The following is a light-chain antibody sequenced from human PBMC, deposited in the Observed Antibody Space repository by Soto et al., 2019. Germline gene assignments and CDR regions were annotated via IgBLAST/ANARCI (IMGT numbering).Light chain of an antibody. CDR1: TGAVTSGHY. CDR3: LLSYSGAWV. V-gene: IGLV7-46*01. CDR2: DTS. J-gene: IGLJ3*02. Sequence: QAVVTQEPSLTVSPGGTVTLTCGSSTGAVTSGHYPYWFQQKPGKAPRTLIYDTSNKHSWTPARFSGSLLGGKAALTLSGEQPEDEAEYYCLLSYSGAWVFGGGTKLTVL.